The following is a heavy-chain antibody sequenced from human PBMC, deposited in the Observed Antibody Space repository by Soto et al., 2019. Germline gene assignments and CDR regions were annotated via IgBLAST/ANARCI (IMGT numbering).Heavy chain of an antibody. J-gene: IGHJ4*02. CDR3: GTQRGGGGY. CDR2: IYSGGYT. CDR1: GFTVSNNY. V-gene: IGHV3-53*01. Sequence: EVQLVESGGGLIQPGGSLRLSCAVSGFTVSNNYMSWVRQAPGKGLEGVSVIYSGGYTAYGDSVKGRFTISRDNSKNTLYLKMNSRGAAARAFYYGGTQRGGGGYWGQGTLVTVSS. D-gene: IGHD6-25*01.